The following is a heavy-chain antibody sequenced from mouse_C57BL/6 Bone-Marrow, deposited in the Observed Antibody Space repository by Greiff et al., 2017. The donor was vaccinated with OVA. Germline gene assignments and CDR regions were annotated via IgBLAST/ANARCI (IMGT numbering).Heavy chain of an antibody. CDR3: ARNLPLYTHAMDY. CDR1: GYSFTGYY. V-gene: IGHV1-42*01. CDR2: INPSTGGT. J-gene: IGHJ4*01. D-gene: IGHD2-12*01. Sequence: EVQLQQSGPELVKPGASVKISCKASGYSFTGYYMNWVKQSPEKSLVWIGEINPSTGGTTYNQKFKAKATLTVDKSSSTAYMQLKSLTSEDSAVYYCARNLPLYTHAMDYWGQGTSVTVSS.